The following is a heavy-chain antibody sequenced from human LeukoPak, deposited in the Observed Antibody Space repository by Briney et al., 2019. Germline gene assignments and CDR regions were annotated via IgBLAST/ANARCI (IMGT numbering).Heavy chain of an antibody. CDR2: IWYDGSNK. V-gene: IGHV3-33*06. J-gene: IGHJ4*02. Sequence: VGSLRLSCAASGFTFSSYGMHWVRQAPGKGLEWVAVIWYDGSNKYYADSVKGRFTISRDNSKNTLYLQMNSLRAEDTAVYYCAKDHLQGSYYLDYWGQGTLVTVSS. CDR1: GFTFSSYG. CDR3: AKDHLQGSYYLDY. D-gene: IGHD3-10*01.